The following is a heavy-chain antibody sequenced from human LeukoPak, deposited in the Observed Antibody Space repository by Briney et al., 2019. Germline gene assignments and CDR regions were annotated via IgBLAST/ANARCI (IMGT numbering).Heavy chain of an antibody. CDR2: IYYSGST. CDR3: ARDIIIASSGGGDWFDP. Sequence: SETLSLTCTVSGGSISSSSYYWGWIRQPPGKGLEWIGSIYYSGSTYYNPSLKSRVAISVDTSKNQFSLKLSSVTAADTAVYYCARDIIIASSGGGDWFDPWGQGTLVTVSS. J-gene: IGHJ5*02. V-gene: IGHV4-39*02. CDR1: GGSISSSSYY. D-gene: IGHD3-16*01.